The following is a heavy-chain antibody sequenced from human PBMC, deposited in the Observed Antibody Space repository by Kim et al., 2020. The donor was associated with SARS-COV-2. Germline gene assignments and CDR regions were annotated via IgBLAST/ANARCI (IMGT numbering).Heavy chain of an antibody. CDR3: ARHGFPIVVVPAALGWFDP. J-gene: IGHJ5*02. Sequence: ASVKVSCKASGYTFTSYAMHWVRQAPGQRLEWMGWINAGNGNTKYSQKFQGRVTITRDTSASTAYMELSSLRSEDTAVYYCARHGFPIVVVPAALGWFDPWGQGTLVTVSS. CDR2: INAGNGNT. CDR1: GYTFTSYA. V-gene: IGHV1-3*01. D-gene: IGHD2-2*01.